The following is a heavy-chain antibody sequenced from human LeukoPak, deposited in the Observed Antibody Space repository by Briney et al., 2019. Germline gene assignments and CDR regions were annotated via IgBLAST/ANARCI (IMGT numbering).Heavy chain of an antibody. CDR3: ARHGYDILTGSI. CDR1: GGSISSYY. Sequence: SETLSLTCTVSGGSISSYYWSWVRQPPGEGLEWIGYIYYSGSTNYNPSLKSRVTISIDTSKNQFSLRLSSVTAADTAVYYCARHGYDILTGSIWGQGTMVTVSS. J-gene: IGHJ3*02. D-gene: IGHD3-9*01. CDR2: IYYSGST. V-gene: IGHV4-59*08.